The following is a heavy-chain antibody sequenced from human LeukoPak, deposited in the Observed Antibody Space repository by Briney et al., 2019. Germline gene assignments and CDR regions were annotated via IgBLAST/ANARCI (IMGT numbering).Heavy chain of an antibody. CDR2: ISYDGSNK. CDR3: AKVSGSYSLTLDY. CDR1: GFTFSSYG. V-gene: IGHV3-30*18. Sequence: GRSLRLSCAASGFTFSSYGMHWVRQAPGKGLEWVAVISYDGSNKYYADSVKGRFTISRDNSKNTLYLQMNSLRAEDTAVYYCAKVSGSYSLTLDYWGQGTLVTVSS. J-gene: IGHJ4*02. D-gene: IGHD3-10*01.